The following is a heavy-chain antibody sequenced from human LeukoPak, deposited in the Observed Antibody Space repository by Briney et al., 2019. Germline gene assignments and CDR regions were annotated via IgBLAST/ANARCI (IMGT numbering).Heavy chain of an antibody. CDR1: GYTFTGYY. CDR2: INPNSGGT. J-gene: IGHJ4*02. D-gene: IGHD6-19*01. Sequence: ASVKVSCKASGYTFTGYYMHWVRQAPGQGLEWMGWINPNSGGTNYAQKFQGRVTMTRDTSISTAYMELSRLRSDDTAVYYRARDRGSSGRKYFDYWGQGTLVTVSS. CDR3: ARDRGSSGRKYFDY. V-gene: IGHV1-2*02.